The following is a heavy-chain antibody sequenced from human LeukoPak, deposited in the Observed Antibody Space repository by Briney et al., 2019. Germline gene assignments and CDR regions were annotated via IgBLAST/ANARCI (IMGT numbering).Heavy chain of an antibody. Sequence: SETLSLTCNVSGGSISSYYWSWIRQPPGKGLEWIGEINHSGSTNYNPSLKSRVTISVDTSKNQFSLKLSSVTAADTAVYYCARGLSYCTNGVCSTPYFDYWGQGTLVTVSS. D-gene: IGHD2-8*01. J-gene: IGHJ4*02. V-gene: IGHV4-34*01. CDR3: ARGLSYCTNGVCSTPYFDY. CDR1: GGSISSYY. CDR2: INHSGST.